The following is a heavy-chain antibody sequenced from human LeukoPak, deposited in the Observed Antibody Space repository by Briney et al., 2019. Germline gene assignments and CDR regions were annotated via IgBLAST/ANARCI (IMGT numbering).Heavy chain of an antibody. Sequence: ISGSGDSTNYADSVNGRFTISRDNSRNTLYLQMNSLRAEDTAVYYCAKGHSGTSGHCFDLWGRGTLVTVSS. CDR2: ISGSGDST. J-gene: IGHJ2*01. V-gene: IGHV3-23*01. CDR3: AKGHSGTSGHCFDL. D-gene: IGHD1-26*01.